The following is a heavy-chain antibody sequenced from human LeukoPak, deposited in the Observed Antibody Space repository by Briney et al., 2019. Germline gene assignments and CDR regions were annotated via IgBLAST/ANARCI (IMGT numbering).Heavy chain of an antibody. CDR3: AKDQGIQLWSLGY. J-gene: IGHJ4*02. CDR1: GFTFSSYG. D-gene: IGHD5-18*01. V-gene: IGHV3-30*18. CDR2: ISYDGSNK. Sequence: GGSLRLSCAASGFTFSSYGMPWVRQAPGKELEWVAVISYDGSNKYYADSVKGRFTISRDNSKNTLYLQMNSLRAEDTAVYYCAKDQGIQLWSLGYWGQGTLVTVSS.